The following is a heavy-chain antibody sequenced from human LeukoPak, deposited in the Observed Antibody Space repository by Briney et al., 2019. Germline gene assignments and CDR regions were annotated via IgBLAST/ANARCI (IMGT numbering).Heavy chain of an antibody. Sequence: SETLSLTCAVYGGSFGGYYWSWIRQPPGKGLEWIGEINHSGSTNYNPSLKSRVTISVDTSKNQFSLKLSSVTAADTAVYYCAREAAYYDSSTLNYYYYYMDVWGKGTTVTVSS. CDR1: GGSFGGYY. CDR2: INHSGST. V-gene: IGHV4-34*01. D-gene: IGHD3-22*01. J-gene: IGHJ6*03. CDR3: AREAAYYDSSTLNYYYYYMDV.